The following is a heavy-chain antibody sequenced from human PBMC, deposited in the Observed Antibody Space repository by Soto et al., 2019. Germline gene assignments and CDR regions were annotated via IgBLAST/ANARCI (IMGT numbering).Heavy chain of an antibody. CDR2: ISWNSGSI. CDR1: GFTFDDYA. Sequence: GGSLRLSCAASGFTFDDYAMHWVRQAPGKGLEWVSGISWNSGSIGYADSVKGRFTISRDNAKNSLYLQMNSLRAEDTALYYCAKDASMITFGGVIVGHFDYWGQGTLVTVSS. D-gene: IGHD3-16*02. J-gene: IGHJ4*02. V-gene: IGHV3-9*01. CDR3: AKDASMITFGGVIVGHFDY.